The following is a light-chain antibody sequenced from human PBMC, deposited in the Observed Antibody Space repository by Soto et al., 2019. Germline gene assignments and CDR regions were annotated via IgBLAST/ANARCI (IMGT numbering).Light chain of an antibody. J-gene: IGKJ1*01. CDR2: GAS. V-gene: IGKV3-15*01. CDR3: QQYNNWPPVT. CDR1: QSVSTN. Sequence: EIVMTHSPATLSVSTGERATLSCRASQSVSTNLAWYQQKPGQAPRLLIYGASTRATGIPARFSGSGSGTEFTLTISSLQSEDFAVYYCQQYNNWPPVTFGQGTKVDIK.